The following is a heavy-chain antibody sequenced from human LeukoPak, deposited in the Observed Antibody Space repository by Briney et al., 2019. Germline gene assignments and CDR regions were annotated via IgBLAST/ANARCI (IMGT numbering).Heavy chain of an antibody. J-gene: IGHJ4*02. D-gene: IGHD4-17*01. CDR3: ASYGDYPYYFDY. CDR2: IYYSGST. CDR1: GGSLSRYY. Sequence: SETLSLTCTVSGGSLSRYYWSWIRQPPGKGRGWIGYIYYSGSTNYNPSLKSRVTISVDTSKNQFSLKLSSVTAADTAVYYCASYGDYPYYFDYWGQGTLVTVSS. V-gene: IGHV4-59*08.